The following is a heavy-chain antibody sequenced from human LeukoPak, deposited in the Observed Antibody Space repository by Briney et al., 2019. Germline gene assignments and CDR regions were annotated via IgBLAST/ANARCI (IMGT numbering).Heavy chain of an antibody. CDR3: AGEWLLADNWFDP. CDR1: GYTFTGYY. CDR2: INPNSGGT. J-gene: IGHJ5*02. Sequence: ASVKVSCKASGYTFTGYYMHWVRQAPGQGLEWMGWINPNSGGTNYAQKFQGRVTMARDTSISTAYMELSRLRSDDTAVYYCAGEWLLADNWFDPWGQGTLVTVSS. D-gene: IGHD3-22*01. V-gene: IGHV1-2*02.